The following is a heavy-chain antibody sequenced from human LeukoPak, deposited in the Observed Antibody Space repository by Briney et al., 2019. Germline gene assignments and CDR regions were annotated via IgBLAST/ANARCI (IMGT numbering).Heavy chain of an antibody. V-gene: IGHV1-18*01. D-gene: IGHD2-2*01. CDR1: GYTFTSYG. CDR3: ASGGAIVVVPAAIPDAFDI. J-gene: IGHJ3*02. CDR2: ISAYNGNT. Sequence: GASVKVSCKASGYTFTSYGISWVRQAPGQGLEWMGWISAYNGNTNYAQKLQGRVTITTDESTSTAYMELSSLRSEDTAVYYCASGGAIVVVPAAIPDAFDIWGQGTMVTVSS.